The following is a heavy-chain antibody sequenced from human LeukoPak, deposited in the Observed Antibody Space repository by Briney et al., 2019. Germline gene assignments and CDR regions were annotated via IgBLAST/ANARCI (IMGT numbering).Heavy chain of an antibody. CDR1: GFIVNDHA. Sequence: PGGSLRLSCVASGFIVNDHAMHWVRQTPGKGLEWDAGVFWNGVDKGYADSVKGRFTIFRDNAKNSMYLQMNSLRIEDTALYYCSKDISAGGLDVWGPGTPVTVSS. J-gene: IGHJ6*02. D-gene: IGHD3-16*02. V-gene: IGHV3-9*01. CDR3: SKDISAGGLDV. CDR2: VFWNGVDK.